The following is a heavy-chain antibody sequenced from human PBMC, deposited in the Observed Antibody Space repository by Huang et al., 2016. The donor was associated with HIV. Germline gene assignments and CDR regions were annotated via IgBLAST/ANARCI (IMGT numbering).Heavy chain of an antibody. Sequence: QVQLVQSGAEVKKPGASVKVSCKASGYTFSNYDINWVRQAPGQGLEWMGWMNPSSGNTGYARKFKGRVTMTRSTSISTAYMELSRLRFEDTAVYYCATLPPVNYGRSGGRVRDYWGQGSLVTVSS. CDR1: GYTFSNYD. CDR3: ATLPPVNYGRSGGRVRDY. V-gene: IGHV1-8*01. CDR2: MNPSSGNT. J-gene: IGHJ4*02. D-gene: IGHD2-15*01.